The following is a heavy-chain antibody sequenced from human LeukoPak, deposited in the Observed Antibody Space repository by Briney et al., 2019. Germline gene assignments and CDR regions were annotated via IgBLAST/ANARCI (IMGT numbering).Heavy chain of an antibody. V-gene: IGHV4-39*07. Sequence: SETLSLTCTVSGGSIRSSYYYWGWIRQPPGKGLEWIGSIYDSGSTYYNPSLKSRVTISVDTSKNQFSLKLNSVTAADTAVYYCARSHYDSSGSPIFGLGVDYWGQGTLVTVSS. D-gene: IGHD3-22*01. CDR2: IYDSGST. J-gene: IGHJ4*02. CDR3: ARSHYDSSGSPIFGLGVDY. CDR1: GGSIRSSYYY.